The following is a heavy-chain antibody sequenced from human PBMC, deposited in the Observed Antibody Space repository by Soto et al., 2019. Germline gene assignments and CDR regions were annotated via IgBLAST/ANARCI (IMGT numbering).Heavy chain of an antibody. Sequence: SDTLALSCTVSGGSISSGGYYWSWIRQHPGKGLEWIGYIYYSGSTYYNPSLKNRVTISVDTSKNQFSLKLSSVTAADTAVYYCARAPKYYDFWSGPYYFDYWGQGTLVTSPQ. D-gene: IGHD3-3*01. CDR2: IYYSGST. CDR1: GGSISSGGYY. V-gene: IGHV4-31*03. CDR3: ARAPKYYDFWSGPYYFDY. J-gene: IGHJ4*02.